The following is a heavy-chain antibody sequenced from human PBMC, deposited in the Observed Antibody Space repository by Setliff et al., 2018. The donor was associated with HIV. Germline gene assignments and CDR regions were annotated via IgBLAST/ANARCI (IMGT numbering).Heavy chain of an antibody. D-gene: IGHD2-21*01. CDR1: GGSFSGYY. J-gene: IGHJ4*02. Sequence: SETLSLTCAVYGGSFSGYYWSWIRQHPGKGLEWIGYIYNSGGTYYNPSLKSRITMSIDTSKNQFSLKLNSVTAADTAVYFCARASRWGSIPFDYWGQGTLVTVSS. V-gene: IGHV4-31*11. CDR3: ARASRWGSIPFDY. CDR2: IYNSGGT.